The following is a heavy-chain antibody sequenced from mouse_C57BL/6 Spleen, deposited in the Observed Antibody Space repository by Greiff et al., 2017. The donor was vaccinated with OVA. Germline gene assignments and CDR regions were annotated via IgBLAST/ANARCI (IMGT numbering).Heavy chain of an antibody. CDR3: ARHDGSSYRYYAMDY. J-gene: IGHJ4*01. Sequence: EVQLVESGGDLVKPGGSLKLSCAASGFTFSSYGMSWVRQTPDKRLEWVATISSGGSYTYYPDSVKGRFTISRDNAKNTLYLQMSSLKSEDTAMYYCARHDGSSYRYYAMDYWGQGTSVTVSS. CDR2: ISSGGSYT. V-gene: IGHV5-6*01. D-gene: IGHD1-1*01. CDR1: GFTFSSYG.